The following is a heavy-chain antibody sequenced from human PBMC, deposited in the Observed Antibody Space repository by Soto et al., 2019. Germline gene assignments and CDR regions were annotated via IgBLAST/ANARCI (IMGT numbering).Heavy chain of an antibody. J-gene: IGHJ6*02. CDR2: ISGSGGST. D-gene: IGHD3-9*01. Sequence: GGSLKLSCAASGLTFSSYAMSWVRQAPGKGLEWVSAISGSGGSTYYADSVKGRFTISRDNSKNTLYLQMNSLRAEDTAVYYCANDGTTLRYDILTGLNGMDVWGQGNTVNGS. V-gene: IGHV3-23*01. CDR1: GLTFSSYA. CDR3: ANDGTTLRYDILTGLNGMDV.